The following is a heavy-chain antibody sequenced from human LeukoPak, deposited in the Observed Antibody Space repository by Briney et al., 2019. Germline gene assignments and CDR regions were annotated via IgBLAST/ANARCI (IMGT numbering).Heavy chain of an antibody. J-gene: IGHJ4*02. D-gene: IGHD3/OR15-3a*01. V-gene: IGHV3-30*02. Sequence: GGSLRLSCAASGFTFSSYGMHWVRQAPGKGLEWVAFIRYDGSNKYYADSVKGRFTISRDNSKNTLYLQMNSLRAEDTAVYYCARTGLGMYSFDSWGQGTLVTVSS. CDR1: GFTFSSYG. CDR2: IRYDGSNK. CDR3: ARTGLGMYSFDS.